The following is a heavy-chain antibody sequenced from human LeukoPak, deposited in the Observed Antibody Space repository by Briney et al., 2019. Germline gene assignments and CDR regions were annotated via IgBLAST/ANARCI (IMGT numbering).Heavy chain of an antibody. CDR2: IKQDGSEK. J-gene: IGHJ4*02. CDR3: YGGNSGGEFEDY. D-gene: IGHD4-23*01. Sequence: GGSLRPSCAASGLTFSSYWMSWVRQAPRKGLEWVANIKQDGSEKYYVDSVKGRFTISRDNAKNSLYLQMNSLRAEDTAVYYCYGGNSGGEFEDYWGQRTLVTVSS. V-gene: IGHV3-7*05. CDR1: GLTFSSYW.